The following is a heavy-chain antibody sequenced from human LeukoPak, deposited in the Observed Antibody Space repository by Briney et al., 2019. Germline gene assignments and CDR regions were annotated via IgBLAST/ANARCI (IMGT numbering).Heavy chain of an antibody. CDR3: ARGAGSSWQYYFDY. D-gene: IGHD6-13*01. J-gene: IGHJ4*02. V-gene: IGHV6-1*01. CDR2: TYYRSDWYK. Sequence: SQTLSLTCAISGDSVSSYSAAWNWIRQSPSRGLEWLGRTYYRSDWYKDYAVSMKSRITINPDTSRNQFSLHLNSVTPEDTAVYYCARGAGSSWQYYFDYWGQGTLVTVSS. CDR1: GDSVSSYSAA.